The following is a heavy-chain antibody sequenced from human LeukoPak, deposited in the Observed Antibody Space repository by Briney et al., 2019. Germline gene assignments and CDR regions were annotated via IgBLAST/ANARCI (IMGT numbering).Heavy chain of an antibody. CDR3: ARVGYCSSTSCYTSGTGYYGMDV. CDR1: GYSFTSYW. Sequence: PGESLKISCKGFGYSFTSYWIGWVRQMPGKGLEWMGIIYPGDSDTRYSPSFQGQVTISADKSISTAYLQWSSLKASDTAMYYCARVGYCSSTSCYTSGTGYYGMDVWGQGTTVTVSS. J-gene: IGHJ6*02. V-gene: IGHV5-51*01. D-gene: IGHD2-2*02. CDR2: IYPGDSDT.